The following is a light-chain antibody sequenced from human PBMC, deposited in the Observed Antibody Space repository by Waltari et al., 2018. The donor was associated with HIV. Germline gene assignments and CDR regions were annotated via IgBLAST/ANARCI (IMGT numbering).Light chain of an antibody. Sequence: DIVMAQSPLSLSVTPGEPASISCRSTQSPLHRNGNYFFDWYLQRPGQSPQLLIYWGLIRAPGVPDRFSGSGSGTDFTLKISRVEAEDVGVYYCMQGLETPYTFGQGTKLEIK. V-gene: IGKV2-28*01. J-gene: IGKJ2*01. CDR2: WGL. CDR3: MQGLETPYT. CDR1: QSPLHRNGNYF.